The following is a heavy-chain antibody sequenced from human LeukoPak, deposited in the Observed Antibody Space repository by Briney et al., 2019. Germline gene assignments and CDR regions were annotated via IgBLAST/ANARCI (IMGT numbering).Heavy chain of an antibody. V-gene: IGHV3-48*04. Sequence: GGSLRLSCAASGFTFSSNGMNWVRQAPGKGLEWVSYISATGGTIYYADSVKGRFTTSRDNAINSLYLQMNSLRAEDTAVYYCARDRPSVDTYYYYNMDVWGQGTTVTVSS. J-gene: IGHJ6*02. CDR2: ISATGGTI. CDR1: GFTFSSNG. D-gene: IGHD2-2*01. CDR3: ARDRPSVDTYYYYNMDV.